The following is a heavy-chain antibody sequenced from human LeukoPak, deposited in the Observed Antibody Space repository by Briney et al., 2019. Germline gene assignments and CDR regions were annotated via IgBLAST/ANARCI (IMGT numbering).Heavy chain of an antibody. V-gene: IGHV3-33*03. J-gene: IGHJ3*02. CDR3: AKARLRNDAFDI. Sequence: GGSLRLSCAASGFTFNSYGMHWVRQAPGKGLEWVAVIWYDGTNTYYADSVKGRFTISRDNAKNSLYLQMNSLRAEDTAVYYCAKARLRNDAFDIWGQGTRVTVSS. CDR2: IWYDGTNT. D-gene: IGHD4-17*01. CDR1: GFTFNSYG.